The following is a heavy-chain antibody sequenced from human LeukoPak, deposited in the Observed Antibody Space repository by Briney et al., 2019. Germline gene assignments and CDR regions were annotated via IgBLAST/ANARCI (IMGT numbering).Heavy chain of an antibody. D-gene: IGHD3-10*01. CDR3: ARGQYYYGSGSYYFDAFDI. V-gene: IGHV1-46*01. CDR1: GYTFTGYY. J-gene: IGHJ3*02. CDR2: INPGGGNT. Sequence: ASVKVSCKASGYTFTGYYMHWVRQAPGQGLEWMGLINPGGGNTNYAQNFQGRVTMTRDTSTSTVYMELSSLRSEDTAVYYCARGQYYYGSGSYYFDAFDIWGQGTMVTVSS.